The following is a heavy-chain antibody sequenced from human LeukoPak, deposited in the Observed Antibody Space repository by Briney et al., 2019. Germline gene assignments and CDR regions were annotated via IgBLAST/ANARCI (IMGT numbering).Heavy chain of an antibody. Sequence: SESLSLTCTVSGGSISSYYWSWIRQPPGKGLEWIGYIYNSGSTNYNPSLKSRVTISVDTSKNQFSLKLSSVTAADTAVYYCAREGPSNYDYWGQGTLVTVSS. CDR2: IYNSGST. J-gene: IGHJ4*02. CDR1: GGSISSYY. V-gene: IGHV4-59*01. D-gene: IGHD4-11*01. CDR3: AREGPSNYDY.